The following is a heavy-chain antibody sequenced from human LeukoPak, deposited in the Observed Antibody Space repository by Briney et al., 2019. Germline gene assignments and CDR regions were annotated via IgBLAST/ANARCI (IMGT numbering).Heavy chain of an antibody. CDR1: GGSISSGGYY. J-gene: IGHJ4*02. CDR3: ASETGRGNYFDY. CDR2: IYHSGST. Sequence: SETLSLTCTVSGGSISSGGYYWSWIRQPPGKGLEWIGYIYHSGSTYYNPSLRSRVTISVDRSKNQFSLKLSSVTAADTAVYYCASETGRGNYFDYWGQGTLVTVSS. D-gene: IGHD3-9*01. V-gene: IGHV4-30-2*01.